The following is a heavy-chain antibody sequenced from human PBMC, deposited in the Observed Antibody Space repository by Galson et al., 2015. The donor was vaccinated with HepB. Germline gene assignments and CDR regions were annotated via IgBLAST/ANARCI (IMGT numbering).Heavy chain of an antibody. CDR1: GYSFTSYW. D-gene: IGHD5-18*01. J-gene: IGHJ4*02. V-gene: IGHV5-51*01. CDR3: ARGPPGYGYDGVEIEFDY. CDR2: IYPGDSDT. Sequence: SGAEVKKPGESLKISCKGSGYSFTSYWIGWVRQMPGKGLEWMGIIYPGDSDTRYSPSFQGQVTISADKSISTAYLQWSSLKASDTAMYYCARGPPGYGYDGVEIEFDYWGQGTLVTVSS.